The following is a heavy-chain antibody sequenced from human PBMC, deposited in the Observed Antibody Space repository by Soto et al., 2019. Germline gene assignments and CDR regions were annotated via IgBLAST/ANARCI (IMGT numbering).Heavy chain of an antibody. Sequence: GGSLRLSCAASGFTFSTYAMTWVRQAPGKGLEWVSSISNNGDRTYYGDSVKGRFTISRDNSKNTLYLQMKSLRVEDTAVFYCAKALGVGASTEPVDYWGQGTLVTVSS. V-gene: IGHV3-23*01. J-gene: IGHJ4*02. D-gene: IGHD1-26*01. CDR2: ISNNGDRT. CDR1: GFTFSTYA. CDR3: AKALGVGASTEPVDY.